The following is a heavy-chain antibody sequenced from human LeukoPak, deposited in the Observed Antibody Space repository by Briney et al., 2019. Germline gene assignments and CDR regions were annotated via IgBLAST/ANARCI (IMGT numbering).Heavy chain of an antibody. V-gene: IGHV7-4-1*02. CDR2: INTNTGNP. CDR1: GYTFTSYA. J-gene: IGHJ3*02. D-gene: IGHD6-13*01. CDR3: ASRHYSSSWSHYAFDI. Sequence: GASVKVSCKASGYTFTSYAMNWVRQAPGQGLEWMGWINTNTGNPTYAQGFTGRFVFSLDTSVSTAYLQISSLKAEDTAVYYCASRHYSSSWSHYAFDIWGQGTMVTVSS.